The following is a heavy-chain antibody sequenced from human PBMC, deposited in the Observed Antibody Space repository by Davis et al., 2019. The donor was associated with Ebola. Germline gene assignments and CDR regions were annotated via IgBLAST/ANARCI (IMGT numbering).Heavy chain of an antibody. V-gene: IGHV3-53*01. Sequence: GESLKISCAASGFTVSSNYMSWVRQAPGKGLEWVSVIYSGGSTYYADSVKGRFTISRDNSKNTLYLQMNSLRAEDTAVYYCARVVSHIVVVTAAAPYFDYWGQGTLVTVSS. CDR2: IYSGGST. J-gene: IGHJ4*02. CDR3: ARVVSHIVVVTAAAPYFDY. CDR1: GFTVSSNY. D-gene: IGHD2-21*02.